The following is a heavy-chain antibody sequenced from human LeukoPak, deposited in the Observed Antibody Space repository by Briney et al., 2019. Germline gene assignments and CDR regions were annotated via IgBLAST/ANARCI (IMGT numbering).Heavy chain of an antibody. J-gene: IGHJ4*02. V-gene: IGHV4-59*08. D-gene: IGHD3-22*01. CDR1: GGSMSIYY. CDR2: IYYSGST. Sequence: SETLSPTCTVSGGSMSIYYWSWIRQPPGKGLEWIGYIYYSGSTNYNPSLKSRVTISVDTSKNQFSLKLSSVTAADTAVYYCARHDSGAYPLDYWGQGTLVTVSS. CDR3: ARHDSGAYPLDY.